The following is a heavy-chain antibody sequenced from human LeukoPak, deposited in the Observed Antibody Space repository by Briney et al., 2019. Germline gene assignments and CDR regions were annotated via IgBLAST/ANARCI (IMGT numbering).Heavy chain of an antibody. CDR2: IWYDGSNK. Sequence: GGSLRLSCAASGFTFSSYGMHWVRQAPGKGLEWVAVIWYDGSNKYYADSVKGRFTISRDNSKNTLYLQMNSLRAEDTAVYYCARGLLWFGELYALNYWGQGTLVTVFS. D-gene: IGHD3-10*01. V-gene: IGHV3-33*01. J-gene: IGHJ4*02. CDR1: GFTFSSYG. CDR3: ARGLLWFGELYALNY.